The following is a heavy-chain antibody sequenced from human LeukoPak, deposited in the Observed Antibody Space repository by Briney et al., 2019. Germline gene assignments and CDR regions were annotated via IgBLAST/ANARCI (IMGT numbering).Heavy chain of an antibody. CDR2: INPNSGGT. CDR3: ARYRNAYYYDSSGYYYFDY. D-gene: IGHD3-22*01. Sequence: GASVKVSCKASGYTFTGYYMHWVRQAPGQGLEWMGWINPNSGGTNYAQKFQGRGTITRDTSISTAYMELSRLRSDDTAEYYCARYRNAYYYDSSGYYYFDYWGQGTLVTVSS. CDR1: GYTFTGYY. V-gene: IGHV1-2*02. J-gene: IGHJ4*02.